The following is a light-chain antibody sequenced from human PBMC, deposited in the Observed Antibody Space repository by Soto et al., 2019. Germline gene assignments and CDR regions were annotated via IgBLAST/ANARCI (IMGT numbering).Light chain of an antibody. Sequence: QSALTQPASVSGSPGQSITISCTGTSSDVGGYNYVSWYQQHPGKAHKLMIYDVSNRPSGVSNRFSGSKSGNTASLTISGIQAEDEADYYCSSYTSSSLYVFGTGTKLTVL. J-gene: IGLJ1*01. CDR1: SSDVGGYNY. V-gene: IGLV2-14*01. CDR3: SSYTSSSLYV. CDR2: DVS.